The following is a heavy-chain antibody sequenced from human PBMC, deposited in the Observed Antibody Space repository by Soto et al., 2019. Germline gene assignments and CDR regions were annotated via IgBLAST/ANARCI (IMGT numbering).Heavy chain of an antibody. J-gene: IGHJ3*02. Sequence: SVKVSCKASGFTFTSSAVQCVRQARGQRLEWIGWIVVGSGNTNYAQKFQERVTITRDMSTSTAYMELSSLRSEDTAVYYCAAGDSVILTGPDASDIWGQGTMVTVSS. CDR1: GFTFTSSA. D-gene: IGHD3-9*01. V-gene: IGHV1-58*01. CDR3: AAGDSVILTGPDASDI. CDR2: IVVGSGNT.